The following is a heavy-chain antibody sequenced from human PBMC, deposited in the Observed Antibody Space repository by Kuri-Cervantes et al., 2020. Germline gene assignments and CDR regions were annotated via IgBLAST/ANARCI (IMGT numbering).Heavy chain of an antibody. CDR3: AKVGTRSYDSSGTYGIDY. D-gene: IGHD3-22*01. CDR1: GFTFSSYG. J-gene: IGHJ4*02. Sequence: GASLKISCAASGFTFSSYGMHWVRQAPGKGLEWVAVISYDGSNKYYADSVKGRFTISRDNSKNTLYLQMNSLRAEDTAVYYCAKVGTRSYDSSGTYGIDYWGQGTLVTVSS. V-gene: IGHV3-30*18. CDR2: ISYDGSNK.